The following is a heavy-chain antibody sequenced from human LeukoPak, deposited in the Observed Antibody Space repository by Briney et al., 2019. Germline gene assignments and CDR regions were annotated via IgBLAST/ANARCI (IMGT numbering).Heavy chain of an antibody. D-gene: IGHD5-24*01. CDR2: FSSSGSTI. CDR1: GFTFSSYE. V-gene: IGHV3-48*03. Sequence: GGSLRLSCAASGFTFSSYEMNWVHQAPGKGLEWVSYFSSSGSTIYYADSVKGRFSISRDNNRNSLSLQMNSLRSEDTALYFCAKRSGAPNNFDYWGQGALVTVSS. CDR3: AKRSGAPNNFDY. J-gene: IGHJ4*02.